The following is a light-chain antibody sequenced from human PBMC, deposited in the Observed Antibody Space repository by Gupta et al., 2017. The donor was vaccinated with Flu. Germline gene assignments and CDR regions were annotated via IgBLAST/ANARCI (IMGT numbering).Light chain of an antibody. J-gene: IGKJ2*01. CDR1: ESIDRNC. V-gene: IGKV3-20*01. CDR3: HQYKTSPYT. CDR2: GTS. Sequence: ERVTLSCRAGESIDRNCLVWYHQKPGQAPRVLIYGTSNRAPGIPDRFSGGGSGTDFTLTINRLEPEDSGVFYCHQYKTSPYTFGQGTKVEIK.